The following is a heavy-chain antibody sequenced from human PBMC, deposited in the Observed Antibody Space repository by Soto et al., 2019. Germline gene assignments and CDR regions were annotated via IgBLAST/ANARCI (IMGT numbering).Heavy chain of an antibody. CDR2: INPSGGST. CDR3: ARGKYSGSYDLPYYFDY. CDR1: GYTFTSYY. Sequence: QVQLVQSGAEVKKPGASVKVSCKASGYTFTSYYMHWVRQAPGQGLEWMGIINPSGGSTSYAQKFQGRVTRTRDTATSTVYMELSSLRSEDTAVYYCARGKYSGSYDLPYYFDYWGQGTLVTVSS. V-gene: IGHV1-46*03. D-gene: IGHD1-26*01. J-gene: IGHJ4*02.